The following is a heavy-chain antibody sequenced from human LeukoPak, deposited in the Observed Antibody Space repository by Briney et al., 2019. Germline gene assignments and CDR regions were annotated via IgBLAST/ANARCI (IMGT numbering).Heavy chain of an antibody. CDR3: AVLAVAGTDYFDY. CDR1: GYTFTGYY. D-gene: IGHD6-19*01. CDR2: INPNSGGT. V-gene: IGHV1-2*04. Sequence: ASVKVSCTASGYTFTGYYMHWVRQAPGQGLEWMGWINPNSGGTNYAQKFQGWVTMTRDTSISTAYMELSRLRSDDTAVYYCAVLAVAGTDYFDYWGQGTLVTVSS. J-gene: IGHJ4*02.